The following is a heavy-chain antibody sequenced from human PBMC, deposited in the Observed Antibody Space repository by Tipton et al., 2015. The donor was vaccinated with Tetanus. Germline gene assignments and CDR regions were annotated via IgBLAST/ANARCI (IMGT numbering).Heavy chain of an antibody. CDR2: IYYSGTT. V-gene: IGHV4-39*01. CDR3: GRHPQHPDMDV. CDR1: GGSISSNNYY. J-gene: IGHJ6*02. Sequence: TLSLTCSVSGGSISSNNYYWAWIRQPPGKGLEWIGSIYYSGTTDYSPSLKSRVTISLDTSKNQFSLKLSSLTAADTAIYYCGRHPQHPDMDVWGQGTTVTVS.